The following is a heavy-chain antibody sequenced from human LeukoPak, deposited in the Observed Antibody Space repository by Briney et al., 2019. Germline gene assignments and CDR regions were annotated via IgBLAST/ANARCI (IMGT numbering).Heavy chain of an antibody. V-gene: IGHV4-59*08. CDR2: ISYSGST. CDR1: GGSISPYH. J-gene: IGHJ4*02. CDR3: ARHLDYYGSGSYEY. Sequence: TSETLSLTCAVSGGSISPYHWTWIRQPPGKGLEWIGYISYSGSTNYNPSLKRRVTISIDTSKSQFSLKLSSVTAADTAVYYCARHLDYYGSGSYEYWGQGTLVTVSS. D-gene: IGHD3-10*01.